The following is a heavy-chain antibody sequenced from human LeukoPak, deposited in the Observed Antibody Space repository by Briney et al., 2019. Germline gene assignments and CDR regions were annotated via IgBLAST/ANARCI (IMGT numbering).Heavy chain of an antibody. CDR2: IYHSGST. V-gene: IGHV4-38-2*01. CDR3: ARGNCSSTGCYQEFDY. D-gene: IGHD2-2*01. Sequence: SETLSLTCAVSGYSISSGYYWGWIRQPPGQGLEWIGSIYHSGSTYYNPSLKSRVTISVDTSKNQFSLKLSSVTAADTAVYYCARGNCSSTGCYQEFDYWGQGTLVTVSS. CDR1: GYSISSGYY. J-gene: IGHJ4*02.